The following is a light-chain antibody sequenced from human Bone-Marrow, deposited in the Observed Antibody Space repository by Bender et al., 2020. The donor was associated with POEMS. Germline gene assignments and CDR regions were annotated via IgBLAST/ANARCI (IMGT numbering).Light chain of an antibody. V-gene: IGLV6-57*03. CDR1: SGSIARNY. CDR2: EDD. J-gene: IGLJ3*02. Sequence: NFMLTQAHSVSESPGKTVTISCTRSSGSIARNYVQWYQQRPGSAPTTVIYEDDHRPSGVPDRFSGSIDTSSNSASLTISGLKTEDEADYYWQSYDHVDRVFGGGTKLTVL. CDR3: QSYDHVDRV.